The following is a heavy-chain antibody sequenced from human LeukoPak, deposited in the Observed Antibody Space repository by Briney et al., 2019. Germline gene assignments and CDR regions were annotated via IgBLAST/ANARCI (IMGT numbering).Heavy chain of an antibody. CDR3: ARGPDWYSSSWYYFDY. D-gene: IGHD6-13*01. V-gene: IGHV4-34*01. J-gene: IGHJ4*02. Sequence: SETLSLTCALYGGSFSGYSWRSIRQPPRKGLEWIGEINHSGSTNYNPSLMSRVTISVDTSKNQFSLKLSSVTAADTAVYYCARGPDWYSSSWYYFDYWGQGTLVTVSS. CDR1: GGSFSGYS. CDR2: INHSGST.